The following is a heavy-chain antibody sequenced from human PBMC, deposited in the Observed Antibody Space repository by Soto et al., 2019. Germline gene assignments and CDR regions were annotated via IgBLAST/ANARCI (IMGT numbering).Heavy chain of an antibody. J-gene: IGHJ4*02. V-gene: IGHV2-5*01. Sequence: QITLKESGPTLVKPTQTLTLTCSFSGFSLTTGGVGVGWVRQPPGRALEWLGGIYWYDDKSWSPSLRDRLTITRDASEDQVVLTVTNTDPVDTATYYCAPGRGGFGRGWTTPDFDHGGQGTLVTVSS. CDR2: IYWYDDK. D-gene: IGHD6-19*01. CDR1: GFSLTTGGVG. CDR3: APGRGGFGRGWTTPDFDH.